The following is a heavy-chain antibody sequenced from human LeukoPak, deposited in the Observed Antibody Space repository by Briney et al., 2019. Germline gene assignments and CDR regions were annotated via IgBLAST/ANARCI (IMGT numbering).Heavy chain of an antibody. CDR1: GFSLSTSGVG. CDR3: AHRPYCSGGSCYFYGGAFDI. J-gene: IGHJ3*02. Sequence: SGPTLVKPTQTLTLTCTFSGFSLSTSGVGVGWIRQPPGKALEWLALIYWNDDKRYSPSLKSRLTITKDTSKNQVVLTMTNMDPVDTATYYCAHRPYCSGGSCYFYGGAFDIWGQGTMVTVSS. CDR2: IYWNDDK. D-gene: IGHD2-15*01. V-gene: IGHV2-5*01.